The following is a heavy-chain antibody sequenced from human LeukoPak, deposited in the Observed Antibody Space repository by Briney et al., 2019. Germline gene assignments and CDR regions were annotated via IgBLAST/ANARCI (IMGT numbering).Heavy chain of an antibody. CDR3: ARDGYSGSDAL. Sequence: SETLSLTCTVSGGSISSSSYYWGWIRQPPGKGLEWIGSIYYSGSTYYNPSLKSRVTISVDTSKNQFSLKLSSVTAADTAVYYCARDGYSGSDALWGQGTLVTVSS. V-gene: IGHV4-39*07. D-gene: IGHD5-12*01. CDR2: IYYSGST. CDR1: GGSISSSSYY. J-gene: IGHJ4*02.